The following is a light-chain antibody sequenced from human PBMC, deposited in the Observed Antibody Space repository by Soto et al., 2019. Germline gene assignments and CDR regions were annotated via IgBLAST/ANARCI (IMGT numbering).Light chain of an antibody. Sequence: EIVLTQSPGTLSLSPGESATLSCRASQSVSNSYLAWYQQKPGQAPRRLIYGASSRATAIPDRFSGSGSGTDFTLTISSLEPEDFAVYYCQQHGGSPMYTFGQGTKLEIK. CDR2: GAS. CDR3: QQHGGSPMYT. V-gene: IGKV3-20*01. CDR1: QSVSNSY. J-gene: IGKJ2*01.